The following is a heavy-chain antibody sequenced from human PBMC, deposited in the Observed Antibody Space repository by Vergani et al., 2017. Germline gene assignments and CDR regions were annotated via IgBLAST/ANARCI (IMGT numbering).Heavy chain of an antibody. J-gene: IGHJ4*02. CDR1: GFTFSSYA. CDR2: ISSNGGST. CDR3: ASGELGYCSGGSCSYDY. Sequence: EVQLVESGGGLVQPGGSLRLSCAASGFTFSSYAMHWVRQAPGKGLEYVSAISSNGGSTYYANSVKGRFTISRDNSKNTLYLQMGSLRAEDMAVYYCASGELGYCSGGSCSYDYWGQGTLVTVSS. V-gene: IGHV3-64*01. D-gene: IGHD2-15*01.